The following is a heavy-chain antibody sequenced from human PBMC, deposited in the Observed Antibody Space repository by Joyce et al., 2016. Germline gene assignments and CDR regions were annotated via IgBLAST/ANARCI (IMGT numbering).Heavy chain of an antibody. V-gene: IGHV4-61*02. CDR3: AREAVYKTYYYGMDV. Sequence: QVQLQESGPGLVKPSQTLSLICTVSGGSINNNNYYWSWIRQPAGKGLEWIGRIHGSGSTTYTPSLKSRVTISIDTPKKQISLQVTSVTAADTAVYYCAREAVYKTYYYGMDVWGQGTTVTVSS. CDR2: IHGSGST. D-gene: IGHD1-14*01. CDR1: GGSINNNNYY. J-gene: IGHJ6*02.